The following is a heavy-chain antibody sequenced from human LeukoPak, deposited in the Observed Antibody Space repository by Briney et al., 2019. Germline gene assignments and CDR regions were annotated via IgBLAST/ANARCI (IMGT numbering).Heavy chain of an antibody. CDR3: ARGPTRYYFDY. D-gene: IGHD1-1*01. CDR1: GGSLSSYY. CDR2: IFYSGNT. J-gene: IGHJ4*02. V-gene: IGHV4-59*01. Sequence: SETLSLTCTVSGGSLSSYYWSWIRQSPGKGLQWIGHIFYSGNTNYNPSLKSRVIISLDTSKNQFSLNLTSVTAADTALYYCARGPTRYYFDYWGQGTLVTVCS.